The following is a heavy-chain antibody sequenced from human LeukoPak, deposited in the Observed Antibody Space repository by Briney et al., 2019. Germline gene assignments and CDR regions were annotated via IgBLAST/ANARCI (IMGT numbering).Heavy chain of an antibody. CDR1: GFTFSSYG. CDR3: AKDFKWYDTLTYFDY. D-gene: IGHD3-9*01. Sequence: GESLRLSCTASGFTFSSYGMHWVRQAPGKGLEWVTFIRYDGSNKYYAHSVKGRFTISRDNSRNTVYLQLNGLRAEDTAVYYCAKDFKWYDTLTYFDYWGQGTLVTVSS. CDR2: IRYDGSNK. V-gene: IGHV3-30*02. J-gene: IGHJ4*02.